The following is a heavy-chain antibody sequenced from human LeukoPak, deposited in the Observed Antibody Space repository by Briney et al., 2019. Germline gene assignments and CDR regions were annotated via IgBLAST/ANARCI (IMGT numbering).Heavy chain of an antibody. CDR1: GYTLTELS. J-gene: IGHJ4*02. V-gene: IGHV1-24*01. CDR3: ASMVRGVILPFDY. Sequence: APVKVSCKVSGYTLTELSMHWVRQAPGKGLEWMGGFDPEDGETIYAQKFQGRVIMTKDTSTDTAYMELSSLRSEDTAVYYCASMVRGVILPFDYWGQGTLVTVSS. D-gene: IGHD3-10*01. CDR2: FDPEDGET.